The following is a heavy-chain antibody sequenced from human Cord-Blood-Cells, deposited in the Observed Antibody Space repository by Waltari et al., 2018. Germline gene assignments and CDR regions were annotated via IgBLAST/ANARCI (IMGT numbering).Heavy chain of an antibody. Sequence: QVQLVQSGAEVKKPGSSVTVSCKASAGTLSSYTISWVRPAPGQGLEGMGGINPIFGTANDAQKFQGRVTITAEESTTTAYMELSSLRSEDTAVYYCARDFGGSGSYYFDYWGQGTLVTVSS. CDR2: INPIFGTA. CDR1: AGTLSSYT. CDR3: ARDFGGSGSYYFDY. V-gene: IGHV1-69*01. D-gene: IGHD3-10*01. J-gene: IGHJ4*02.